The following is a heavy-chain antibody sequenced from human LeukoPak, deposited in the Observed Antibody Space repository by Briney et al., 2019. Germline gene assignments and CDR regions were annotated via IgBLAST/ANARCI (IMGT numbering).Heavy chain of an antibody. V-gene: IGHV3-23*01. J-gene: IGHJ4*02. D-gene: IGHD2-2*02. Sequence: GGSLRLSCAASGFTFSSYAMSWVRQAPGKGLEWVSVISGSGGSTYYADSVKGRFTISRDNSKNTLYLQMNSLRAEDTAVYYCAKDPRSIVVPAAIRSYYFDYWGQGTLVTVSS. CDR3: AKDPRSIVVPAAIRSYYFDY. CDR1: GFTFSSYA. CDR2: ISGSGGST.